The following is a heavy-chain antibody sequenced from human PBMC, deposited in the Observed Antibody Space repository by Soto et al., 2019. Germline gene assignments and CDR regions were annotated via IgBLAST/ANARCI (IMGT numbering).Heavy chain of an antibody. CDR1: GFTFSSYA. J-gene: IGHJ4*02. CDR3: AKGVVVTAMSYFDY. V-gene: IGHV3-23*01. D-gene: IGHD2-21*02. CDR2: ISGGGGST. Sequence: EVQLLESGGGLVQPGGSLRLSCAASGFTFSSYAMSWVRQAPGKGLEWVSAISGGGGSTYYADSVKGRFTISRDNTKNPLDLHMNSLRAEDTAVYYCAKGVVVTAMSYFDYWGQGTLVTVSS.